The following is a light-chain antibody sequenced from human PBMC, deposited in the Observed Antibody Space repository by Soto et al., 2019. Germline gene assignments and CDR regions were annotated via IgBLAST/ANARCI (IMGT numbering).Light chain of an antibody. CDR1: QSVSSN. Sequence: EIVMTQSPATLSVSPGERATLSCRASQSVSSNLAWYQQKPGQAPRLLLYGASPRATGIPARFSGSGSGTEFTLTISSLQSEDFAVYYCQQYNNLPVTFGGGTQVEIK. CDR3: QQYNNLPVT. V-gene: IGKV3-15*01. CDR2: GAS. J-gene: IGKJ4*01.